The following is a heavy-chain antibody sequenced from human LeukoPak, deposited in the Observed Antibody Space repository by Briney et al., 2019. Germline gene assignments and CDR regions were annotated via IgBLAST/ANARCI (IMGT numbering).Heavy chain of an antibody. V-gene: IGHV1-69*13. D-gene: IGHD3-22*01. Sequence: SVKVSCKASGGTFSSYAISWVRQAPGQGLEWMGGIIPIFGTANYAQKFQGRVTITADESTSTAYMELSSLRSEDTAVYYCARPSYYYDSSGYSVGGFDYWGQGTLVTVSS. J-gene: IGHJ4*02. CDR3: ARPSYYYDSSGYSVGGFDY. CDR1: GGTFSSYA. CDR2: IIPIFGTA.